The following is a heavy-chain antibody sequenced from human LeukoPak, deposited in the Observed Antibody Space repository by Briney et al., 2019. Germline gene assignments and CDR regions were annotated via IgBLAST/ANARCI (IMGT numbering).Heavy chain of an antibody. CDR2: IYYSGST. CDR1: GGSISCGGYY. CDR3: ARLLDGGNSVWFDP. J-gene: IGHJ5*02. V-gene: IGHV4-31*03. D-gene: IGHD4-23*01. Sequence: SQTLSLTCTVSGGSISCGGYYWSWIRQHPGKGLEWIGYIYYSGSTYYNTSLKSRVTTSVYTSKNQFALKLSSVAAADTAVYYCARLLDGGNSVWFDPWGQGTLVTVSS.